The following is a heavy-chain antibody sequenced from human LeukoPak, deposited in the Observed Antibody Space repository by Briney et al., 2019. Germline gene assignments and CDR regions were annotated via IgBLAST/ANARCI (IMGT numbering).Heavy chain of an antibody. Sequence: ASVKVSCKASGYTFTSYYMHWVRQAPGQGLEWMGIINPSGGSTTYAEKFQGRVTTTRDTSASTVYMELSSLRSEDTAVYYCARSRAADYWGQGTLVTVSS. J-gene: IGHJ4*02. D-gene: IGHD6-13*01. V-gene: IGHV1-46*01. CDR2: INPSGGST. CDR1: GYTFTSYY. CDR3: ARSRAADY.